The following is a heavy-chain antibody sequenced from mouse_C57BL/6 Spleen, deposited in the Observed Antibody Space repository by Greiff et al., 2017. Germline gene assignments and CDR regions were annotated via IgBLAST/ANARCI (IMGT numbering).Heavy chain of an antibody. V-gene: IGHV1-82*01. CDR3: ARSLITTVGATPYFDY. D-gene: IGHD1-1*01. Sequence: QVQLQQSGPELVKPGASVKISCKASGYAFSSSWMNWVKQRPGQGLEWIGRIYPGDGDTNYNGKFKGKATLTADKSSSTAYMQLSILTSEDSAVYFCARSLITTVGATPYFDYWGQGTTLTVSS. CDR2: IYPGDGDT. J-gene: IGHJ2*01. CDR1: GYAFSSSW.